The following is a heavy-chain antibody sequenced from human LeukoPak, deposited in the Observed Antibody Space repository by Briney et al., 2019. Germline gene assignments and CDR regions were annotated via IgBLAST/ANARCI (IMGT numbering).Heavy chain of an antibody. V-gene: IGHV1-2*02. Sequence: ASVKVSCKASGYTFTGYYMHWVRQAPGQGLEWMGWINPNSGGTNYAQKFQGRVTMTRDTSISTAYMELSRLRSDDTAVYYCARESPGVGASQFDYWGQGTLVTVSS. D-gene: IGHD1-26*01. CDR1: GYTFTGYY. CDR2: INPNSGGT. J-gene: IGHJ4*02. CDR3: ARESPGVGASQFDY.